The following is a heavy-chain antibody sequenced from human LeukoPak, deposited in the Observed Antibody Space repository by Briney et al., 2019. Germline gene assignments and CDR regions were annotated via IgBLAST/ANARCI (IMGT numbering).Heavy chain of an antibody. CDR3: ARQLYYYDSSADFDY. V-gene: IGHV4-38-2*01. CDR2: IYYSGST. Sequence: SETLSLTCAVSGYSISSGYYWGWIRQPPGKGLEWIGSIYYSGSTYYNPSLKSRVTISVDTSKNQFSLKLSSVTAADTAVYYCARQLYYYDSSADFDYWGQGTLVTVSS. D-gene: IGHD3-22*01. CDR1: GYSISSGYY. J-gene: IGHJ4*02.